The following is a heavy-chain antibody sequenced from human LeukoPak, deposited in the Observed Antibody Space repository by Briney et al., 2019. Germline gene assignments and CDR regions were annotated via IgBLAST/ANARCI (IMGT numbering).Heavy chain of an antibody. J-gene: IGHJ4*02. CDR2: IKDDGTEK. CDR1: GFSFSSYW. CDR3: ARETQGYFDY. Sequence: PAGSLRLSCAASGFSFSSYWLSWVRQAPGKGLEWVANIKDDGTEKSYVDSVKDRFTIARDNAKNALYLQMHSLRAEDTAVYYCARETQGYFDYWGEGTQVTVSS. V-gene: IGHV3-7*01.